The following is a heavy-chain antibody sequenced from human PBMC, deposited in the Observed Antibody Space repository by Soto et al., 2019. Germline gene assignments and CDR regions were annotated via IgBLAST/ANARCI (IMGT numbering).Heavy chain of an antibody. D-gene: IGHD2-15*01. CDR1: GGSFSGYY. CDR3: ARGRVVVAATDDFGY. Sequence: QVQLQQWGAGLLKPSETLSLTCAVYGGSFSGYYWSWIRQPPGKGLEWIGEINHSGSTNYNPSLKSRVTISVDTSKNQFSLKLSSVTAADTAVYYCARGRVVVAATDDFGYWGQGTLVTVSS. J-gene: IGHJ4*02. V-gene: IGHV4-34*01. CDR2: INHSGST.